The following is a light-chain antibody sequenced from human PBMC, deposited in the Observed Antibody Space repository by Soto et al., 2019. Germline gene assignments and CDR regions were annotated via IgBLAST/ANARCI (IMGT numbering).Light chain of an antibody. J-gene: IGKJ2*01. V-gene: IGKV4-1*01. CDR2: WAS. CDR1: QSVLYSSNNRNY. CDR3: QKYYSAPYT. Sequence: DIVMTQSPDSLAVSLGERATINCKSSQSVLYSSNNRNYLTWYQQKPGQPPKLLVYWASTRESGVPDRFSGSASGTDFTLTITSLQAEDVAVYYCQKYYSAPYTFGQGTKLEIK.